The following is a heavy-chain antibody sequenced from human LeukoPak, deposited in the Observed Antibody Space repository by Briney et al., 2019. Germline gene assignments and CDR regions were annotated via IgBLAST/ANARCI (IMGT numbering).Heavy chain of an antibody. CDR3: ARAPGYGAAYYFDY. CDR2: VSYDGSYK. V-gene: IGHV3-30*03. CDR1: GFTFSSYS. Sequence: GGSLRLSCAASGFTFSSYSMNWVRQAPGKGLEWVAVVSYDGSYKYYADSVKGRFTISRDNSKNTLYLQMNGLRAEDTAVYYCARAPGYGAAYYFDYWGQGTLVTVSS. D-gene: IGHD1-1*01. J-gene: IGHJ4*02.